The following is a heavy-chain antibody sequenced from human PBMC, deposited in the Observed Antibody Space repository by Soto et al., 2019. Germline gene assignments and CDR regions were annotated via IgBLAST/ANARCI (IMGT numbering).Heavy chain of an antibody. V-gene: IGHV1-18*04. J-gene: IGHJ6*02. D-gene: IGHD3-3*01. CDR1: GYTFTSYG. CDR3: ARTXYYDFWSGYYNYYGMDV. Sequence: GASVKVSCKASGYTFTSYGISWVRQAPGQGPEWMGWISAYNGNTNYAQKLQGRVTMTTDTSTSTAYMELRSLRSDDTAVYYCARTXYYDFWSGYYNYYGMDVWGQGTTVTVSS. CDR2: ISAYNGNT.